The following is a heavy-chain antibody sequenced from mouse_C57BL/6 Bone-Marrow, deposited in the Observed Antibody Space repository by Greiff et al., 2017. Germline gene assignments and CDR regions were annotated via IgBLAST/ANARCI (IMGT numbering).Heavy chain of an antibody. Sequence: VQLQQSGPVLVKPGASVKMSCKASGYTFTDYYMNWVKQSHGKSLEWIGVINPYNGGTSYNQKFKGKATLTVDKSSSTAYMELNSLTSEDSAVYYGTRDTTVVAYDFDYWGQGTTLTVSS. CDR3: TRDTTVVAYDFDY. J-gene: IGHJ2*01. CDR1: GYTFTDYY. CDR2: INPYNGGT. D-gene: IGHD1-1*01. V-gene: IGHV1-19*01.